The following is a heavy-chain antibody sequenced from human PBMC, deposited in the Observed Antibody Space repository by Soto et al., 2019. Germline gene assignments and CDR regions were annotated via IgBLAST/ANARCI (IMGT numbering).Heavy chain of an antibody. J-gene: IGHJ6*02. Sequence: GASVKVSCKASGYTFTGYYMHWVRQAPGQGLEWMGWINPNSGGTNYAQKFQGRVTMTRDTSISTAYMELSRLRSDDPAVYYCARPRSSWYYYYGMDVWGQGTTVTVSS. CDR1: GYTFTGYY. V-gene: IGHV1-2*02. CDR3: ARPRSSWYYYYGMDV. CDR2: INPNSGGT. D-gene: IGHD6-13*01.